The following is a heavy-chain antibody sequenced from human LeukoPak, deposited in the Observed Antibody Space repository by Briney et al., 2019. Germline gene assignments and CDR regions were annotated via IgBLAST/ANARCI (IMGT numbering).Heavy chain of an antibody. V-gene: IGHV4-34*01. CDR2: INHSGST. Sequence: NPSETLSFTCAVYAGCCGSYYWSWIRQPPGKGLEWIGEINHSGSTNYNPSLKSRVTMSVDTSKNQFSLKLTSMTAADTAFYYCARDIPSYYGSGSFDYWGQGTLVTVSS. CDR1: AGCCGSYY. J-gene: IGHJ4*02. D-gene: IGHD3-10*01. CDR3: ARDIPSYYGSGSFDY.